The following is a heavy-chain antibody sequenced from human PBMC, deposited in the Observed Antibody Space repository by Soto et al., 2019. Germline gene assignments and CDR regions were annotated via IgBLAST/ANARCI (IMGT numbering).Heavy chain of an antibody. D-gene: IGHD4-17*01. V-gene: IGHV3-74*01. CDR1: GYTFSSYW. J-gene: IGHJ4*02. Sequence: GGSLRLSCAASGYTFSSYWMHWVRQAPGKGLVWVSRINSDGSSTSYADSVKGRFTISRDNAKNTLYLQMNSLRAEDTAVYYCARGGTTVTVLPLEYWGQGTLVTVSS. CDR2: INSDGSST. CDR3: ARGGTTVTVLPLEY.